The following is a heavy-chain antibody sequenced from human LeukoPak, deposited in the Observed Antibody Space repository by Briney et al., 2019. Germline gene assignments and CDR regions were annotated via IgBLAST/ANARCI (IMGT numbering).Heavy chain of an antibody. CDR3: ARIYCTNGVCPLYFDY. CDR2: IYYSGST. V-gene: IGHV4-59*01. CDR1: GGSISSYY. D-gene: IGHD2-8*01. J-gene: IGHJ4*02. Sequence: SETLSLTCTVSGGSISSYYWSWIRQPPGKGLEWIGYIYYSGSTNYNPSLKSRVTISVDTSKNQFSLKLSSVTAADTAVYYCARIYCTNGVCPLYFDYWGQGTLVTVSS.